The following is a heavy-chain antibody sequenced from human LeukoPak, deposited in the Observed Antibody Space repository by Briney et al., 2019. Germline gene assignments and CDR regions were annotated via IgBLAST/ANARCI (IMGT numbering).Heavy chain of an antibody. V-gene: IGHV3-21*06. D-gene: IGHD3-10*01. Sequence: PGRSLRLSCAASGFTFSSYGMHWVRLSPGKGLEWVSSITGSGPYMLYADSVKHRFTISRDNTRNLLYLEMNSLRAEDTAMYFCVRDVGAVRGEVYFDYWGQGTLVTVSS. CDR3: VRDVGAVRGEVYFDY. CDR1: GFTFSSYG. J-gene: IGHJ4*02. CDR2: ITGSGPYM.